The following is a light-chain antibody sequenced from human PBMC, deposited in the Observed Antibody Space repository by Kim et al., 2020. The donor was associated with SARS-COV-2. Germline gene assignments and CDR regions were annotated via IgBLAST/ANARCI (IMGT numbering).Light chain of an antibody. CDR2: END. CDR1: SGGIARNY. V-gene: IGLV6-57*03. CDR3: QSFDSSTHSWV. Sequence: TTSCPRSSGGIARNYVQWYQQRPGSAPTTMIYENDRRPSGVPDRFSGSIDSSSNSASLTISGLKTEDEADYSCQSFDSSTHSWVFGGGTQLTVL. J-gene: IGLJ3*02.